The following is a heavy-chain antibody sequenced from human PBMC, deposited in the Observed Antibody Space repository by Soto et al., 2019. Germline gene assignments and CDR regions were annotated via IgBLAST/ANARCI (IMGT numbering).Heavy chain of an antibody. CDR1: GYTFSNYY. CDR3: ARDVATIPYYYDTSGDYCFDY. Sequence: ASVKVSCKASGYTFSNYYMHWVRQAPGQGLEWMGIINPSGGATSYAQKFQGRATMTRDTSTSTVYMELSSLRSEDTAVYYCARDVATIPYYYDTSGDYCFDYW. J-gene: IGHJ4*01. CDR2: INPSGGAT. V-gene: IGHV1-46*01. D-gene: IGHD3-22*01.